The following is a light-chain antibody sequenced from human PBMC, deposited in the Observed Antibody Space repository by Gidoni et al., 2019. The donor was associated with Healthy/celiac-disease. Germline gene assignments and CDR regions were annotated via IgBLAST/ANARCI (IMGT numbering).Light chain of an antibody. Sequence: DTVMTQSPATLSVSPGERATLSCRASQSVSSNLAWYQQKPGQAPRLLIYGASTRATGIPARFSGSGSGTEFTLTISSLQSEDFAVYYCQQYNNWPYTFGQGTKLEIK. V-gene: IGKV3-15*01. J-gene: IGKJ2*01. CDR2: GAS. CDR3: QQYNNWPYT. CDR1: QSVSSN.